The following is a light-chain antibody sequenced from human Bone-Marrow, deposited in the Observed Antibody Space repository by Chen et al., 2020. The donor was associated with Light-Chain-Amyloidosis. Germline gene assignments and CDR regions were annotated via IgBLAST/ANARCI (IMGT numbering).Light chain of an antibody. V-gene: IGLV1-44*01. Sequence: QSVLTQPPPASGTPGPRVPIPCSGSSSNIGSNTGNWYQQLPGTSPKLLMYSDNQRPSGVPDRFSGSKSGTSASLAISGLQSEDEADYYCAAWDDSLNVYVFGTGTKVTVL. CDR3: AAWDDSLNVYV. J-gene: IGLJ1*01. CDR2: SDN. CDR1: SSNIGSNT.